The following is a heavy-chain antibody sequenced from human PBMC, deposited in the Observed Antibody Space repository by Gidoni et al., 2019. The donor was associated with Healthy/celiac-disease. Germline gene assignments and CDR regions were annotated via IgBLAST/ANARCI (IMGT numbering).Heavy chain of an antibody. CDR3: ARDRIVGATFDY. V-gene: IGHV4-34*01. D-gene: IGHD1-26*01. CDR2: INHSGST. CDR1: GGSFSGYY. J-gene: IGHJ4*02. Sequence: QVQLQQWGAGLLKPSETLSLTCAVYGGSFSGYYWSWIRQPPGKGLEWIGEINHSGSTNYNPSLKSRVTISVDTSKNQFSLKLSSVTAADTAVYYCARDRIVGATFDYWGQGTLVTVSS.